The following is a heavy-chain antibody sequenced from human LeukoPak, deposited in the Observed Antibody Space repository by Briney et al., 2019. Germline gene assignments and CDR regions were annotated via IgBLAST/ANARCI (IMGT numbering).Heavy chain of an antibody. V-gene: IGHV3-48*01. J-gene: IGHJ4*02. CDR3: ARDYSGSYGVIDY. Sequence: PGGSLRLSCAASGFTYTKHAMHWVRQAPGKGLEWVSYISSSGSTIYYADSVKGRFTISRDNSKNTLYLQMNSLRAEDTAVYYCARDYSGSYGVIDYWGQGTLVTVSS. CDR1: GFTYTKHA. CDR2: ISSSGSTI. D-gene: IGHD1-26*01.